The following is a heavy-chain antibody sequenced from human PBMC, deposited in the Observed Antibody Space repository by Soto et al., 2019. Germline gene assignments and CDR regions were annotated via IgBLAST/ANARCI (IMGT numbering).Heavy chain of an antibody. J-gene: IGHJ6*03. V-gene: IGHV3-23*01. D-gene: IGHD5-18*01. CDR1: GFTFSSYA. CDR3: AKNPSYSYGPYYMDV. CDR2: ISGSGGST. Sequence: PGGSLRLSCAASGFTFSSYAMSWVRQAPGKGLEWVSAISGSGGSTYYADSVKGRFTISRDNSKNTLYLQMNSLRAEDTAVYYCAKNPSYSYGPYYMDVWGKGTTVTVSS.